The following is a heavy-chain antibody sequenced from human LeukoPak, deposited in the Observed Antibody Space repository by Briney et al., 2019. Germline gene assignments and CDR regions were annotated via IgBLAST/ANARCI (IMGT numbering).Heavy chain of an antibody. CDR3: ARDEYLWSGYYPNQVFDY. J-gene: IGHJ4*02. D-gene: IGHD3-3*01. CDR2: ISSTASTK. V-gene: IGHV3-11*04. CDR1: EFTFSDYY. Sequence: PGGSLRLSCAASEFTFSDYYMSWIRQAPGKGLAWVSYISSTASTKYYADSVKGRFTISRDNAKNSLYLQMNSLRAEDTAEYYCARDEYLWSGYYPNQVFDYWGQGTLVTVSS.